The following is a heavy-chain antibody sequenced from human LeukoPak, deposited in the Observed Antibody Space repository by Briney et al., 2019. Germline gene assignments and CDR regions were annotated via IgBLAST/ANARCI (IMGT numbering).Heavy chain of an antibody. CDR3: ARVGAVAGNPFDY. D-gene: IGHD6-19*01. J-gene: IGHJ4*02. CDR2: IHYSGST. Sequence: SETLSLTCSVSGGSINSSSYYWGWIRQPPGKGLEWIGSIHYSGSTYYNPSLKSRVIISVDTSKNQVSLKLSSVTAADTAVYYCARVGAVAGNPFDYWGQGTLVTVSS. CDR1: GGSINSSSYY. V-gene: IGHV4-39*07.